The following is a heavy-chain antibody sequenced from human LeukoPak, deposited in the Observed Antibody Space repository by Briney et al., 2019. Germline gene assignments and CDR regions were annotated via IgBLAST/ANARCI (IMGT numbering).Heavy chain of an antibody. V-gene: IGHV4-4*07. J-gene: IGHJ4*02. Sequence: SGTLSLTCTVSGGSISSYYWSWIRQPAGKGLEWIGRIYTSGNTNYNPSLKSRVTMSVDTSKNQFSLKLSSVTAADTAVYYCARDVNRGSTWAFDYWGQGTLVTVSS. CDR3: ARDVNRGSTWAFDY. D-gene: IGHD6-13*01. CDR1: GGSISSYY. CDR2: IYTSGNT.